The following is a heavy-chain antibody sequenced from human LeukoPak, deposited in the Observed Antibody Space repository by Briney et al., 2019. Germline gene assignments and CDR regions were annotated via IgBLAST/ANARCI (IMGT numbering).Heavy chain of an antibody. J-gene: IGHJ5*01. V-gene: IGHV3-11*04. D-gene: IGHD6-6*01. CDR1: GFTFSDSY. Sequence: GGSLRLSCAASGFTFSDSYMTWVRQAPGKGVEWVAYISGSGHDINYSDSVKGRFTISRDNARNSLYLQMSSLRVEDTAVYYCTRDPRHFDSCGQGTLVTVSS. CDR2: ISGSGHDI. CDR3: TRDPRHFDS.